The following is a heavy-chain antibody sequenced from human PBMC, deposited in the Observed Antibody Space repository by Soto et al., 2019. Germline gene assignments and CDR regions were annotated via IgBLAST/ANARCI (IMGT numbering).Heavy chain of an antibody. CDR2: IWYDGSNK. V-gene: IGHV3-33*01. J-gene: IGHJ5*02. D-gene: IGHD6-13*01. Sequence: QVQLVESGGGVVQPGRSLRLSCAASGFTFSSYGMHWVRQAPGKGLEWVAVIWYDGSNKYYADSVKGRFTISRDNSKNTLYLQMNSLRAEDTAVYYGAREAAAGRKNWFDPWGQGTLVTVSS. CDR3: AREAAAGRKNWFDP. CDR1: GFTFSSYG.